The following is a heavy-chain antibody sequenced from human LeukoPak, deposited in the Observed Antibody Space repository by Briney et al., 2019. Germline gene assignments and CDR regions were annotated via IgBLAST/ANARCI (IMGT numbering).Heavy chain of an antibody. CDR3: AIGNRYYYMDV. D-gene: IGHD1-1*01. Sequence: SETLSLTCAVYGGSFSGYYWSWIRQPPGKGLEWIGEINHSGSTNYNPSLKSRVTISVDTSKNQFSLKLSSVTAADTAVYYCAIGNRYYYMDVWGKGTAVTVSS. CDR1: GGSFSGYY. J-gene: IGHJ6*03. CDR2: INHSGST. V-gene: IGHV4-34*01.